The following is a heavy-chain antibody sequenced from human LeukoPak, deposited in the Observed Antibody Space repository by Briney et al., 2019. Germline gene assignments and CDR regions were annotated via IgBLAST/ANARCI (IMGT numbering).Heavy chain of an antibody. Sequence: GGSLRLSCAASGFTFSGFWMHWVRQAPGKGLVSVSRINGDGSSTNYADSVKGRFTISRDNAKNTLYLQMNSLRAEDTAVYFCASVVGGYYPPVEAFDVWGQGTMVTVSS. V-gene: IGHV3-74*01. J-gene: IGHJ3*01. D-gene: IGHD3-3*01. CDR1: GFTFSGFW. CDR3: ASVVGGYYPPVEAFDV. CDR2: INGDGSST.